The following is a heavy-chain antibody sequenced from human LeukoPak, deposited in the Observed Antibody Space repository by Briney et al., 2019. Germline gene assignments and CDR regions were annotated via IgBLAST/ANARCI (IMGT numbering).Heavy chain of an antibody. CDR1: GFTFSSYS. CDR2: ISSSSSYT. J-gene: IGHJ6*03. Sequence: PGGSLRLSCAASGFTFSSYSMNWVRQAPGKGLEWVSSISSSSSYTYYADSVKGRFTISRDNAKNSLYLQMNSLRAEDTAVYYCARRGGIFGVVMVYYYYMDVWGKGTTVTVSS. CDR3: ARRGGIFGVVMVYYYYMDV. V-gene: IGHV3-21*01. D-gene: IGHD3-3*01.